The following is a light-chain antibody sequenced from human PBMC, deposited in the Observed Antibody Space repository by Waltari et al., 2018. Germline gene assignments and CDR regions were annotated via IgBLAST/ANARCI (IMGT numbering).Light chain of an antibody. V-gene: IGLV2-18*02. Sequence: QSALTQPPSVSGSPGQSVTISCTGTRTDVGSYSRVSWYQQPPGSAPKVIIYEVNKRPSGVPDRFSGSKSGNTASLTISGLQPEDEAEYYCSSYTSSTTLVFGGGTSLTVL. CDR1: RTDVGSYSR. CDR2: EVN. CDR3: SSYTSSTTLV. J-gene: IGLJ3*02.